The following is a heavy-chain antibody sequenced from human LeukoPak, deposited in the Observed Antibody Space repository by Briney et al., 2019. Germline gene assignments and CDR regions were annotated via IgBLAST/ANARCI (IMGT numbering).Heavy chain of an antibody. CDR3: ARDDTRGEDIVVVVAALDY. CDR2: ISYDGRNK. D-gene: IGHD2-15*01. Sequence: GRSLRLSCAASGFTFSSYAMHWVRQAPGKGLEWVAVISYDGRNKYYADSVKGRFTISRDNSKNTLYLQMNSLRAEETAVYYCARDDTRGEDIVVVVAALDYWGQGTLVTVSS. J-gene: IGHJ4*02. V-gene: IGHV3-30*04. CDR1: GFTFSSYA.